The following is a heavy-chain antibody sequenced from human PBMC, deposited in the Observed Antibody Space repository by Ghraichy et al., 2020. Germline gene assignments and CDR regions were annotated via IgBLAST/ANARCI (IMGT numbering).Heavy chain of an antibody. D-gene: IGHD3-3*01. V-gene: IGHV4-34*01. CDR2: INHRGSP. CDR1: DGSFSNYY. Sequence: SETLSLTCAVYDGSFSNYYWTWIRQPPGKGLEWIGEINHRGSPNYNPSLMSRVTISIDTSRNQFSLKVSSVTAADTAVYFCARGGYYTGFQYFYLDVWGKGTPVTVSS. CDR3: ARGGYYTGFQYFYLDV. J-gene: IGHJ6*03.